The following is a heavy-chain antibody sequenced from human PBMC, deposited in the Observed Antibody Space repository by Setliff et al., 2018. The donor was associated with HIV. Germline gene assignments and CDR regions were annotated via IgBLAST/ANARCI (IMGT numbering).Heavy chain of an antibody. Sequence: SCVVSGFSIATNWMTWVRQAPGKGLEWVGRIQSKIDGGTTDYAAPVKGRFTISRDDSKNMLYLQMNSLKTEDTAVYYCTTIQKLTTPVDYWGQGTLVTVSS. CDR3: TTIQKLTTPVDY. CDR1: GFSIATNW. J-gene: IGHJ4*02. V-gene: IGHV3-15*01. D-gene: IGHD4-17*01. CDR2: IQSKIDGGTT.